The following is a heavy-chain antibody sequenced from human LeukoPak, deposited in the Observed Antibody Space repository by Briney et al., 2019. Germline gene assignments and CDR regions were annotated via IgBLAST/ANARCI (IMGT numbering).Heavy chain of an antibody. D-gene: IGHD6-19*01. CDR1: GGSISDYY. J-gene: IGHJ4*02. CDR3: ARGAGWYNY. CDR2: IYYSGTT. Sequence: SETLSLTCTVSGGSISDYYWSWLRQPPGKGLEWIGYIYYSGTTNYNPSLKSRVTISPDTSKKQFSLKLSSVTAADTAVYYCARGAGWYNYWGQGTLVTVSS. V-gene: IGHV4-59*01.